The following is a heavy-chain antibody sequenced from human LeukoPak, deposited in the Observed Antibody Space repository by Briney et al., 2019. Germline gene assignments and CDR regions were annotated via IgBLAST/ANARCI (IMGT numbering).Heavy chain of an antibody. CDR3: AREITMVRGVNWFDP. CDR2: IYYSGST. D-gene: IGHD3-10*01. J-gene: IGHJ5*02. V-gene: IGHV4-59*01. Sequence: PSETLSLTCTVSGGSISSYYWSWIRQPPGKGLEWIGYIYYSGSTNYNPSLKSRVTISVDTSKNQFSLKLSSVTAADTAVYYCAREITMVRGVNWFDPWGQGTLVTVSS. CDR1: GGSISSYY.